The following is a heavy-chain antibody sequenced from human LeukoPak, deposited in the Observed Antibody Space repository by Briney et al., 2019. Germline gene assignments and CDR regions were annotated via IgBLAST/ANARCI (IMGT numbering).Heavy chain of an antibody. Sequence: WFSFISAFGGNTYYADSVKGRFTISRDDSKNTLYLQMNSLRAEDTAVYFCAKGNGDFDHWGQGTLVTVSS. CDR2: ISAFGGNT. CDR3: AKGNGDFDH. D-gene: IGHD2-8*01. V-gene: IGHV3-23*01. J-gene: IGHJ4*02.